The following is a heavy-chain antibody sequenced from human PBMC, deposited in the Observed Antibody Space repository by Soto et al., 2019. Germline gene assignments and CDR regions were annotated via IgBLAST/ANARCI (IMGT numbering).Heavy chain of an antibody. CDR1: GFTFGDYA. Sequence: GGSLRLSCTASGFTFGDYAMSWVRQAPGKGLEWVGFIRSKAYGGTTEYAASVKGRFTISRDDSKSIAYLQMNSLKTEDTAVYYCTRDHGYSVSWYYYGMDVWGQGTTVTVYS. CDR3: TRDHGYSVSWYYYGMDV. CDR2: IRSKAYGGTT. V-gene: IGHV3-49*04. J-gene: IGHJ6*02. D-gene: IGHD6-13*01.